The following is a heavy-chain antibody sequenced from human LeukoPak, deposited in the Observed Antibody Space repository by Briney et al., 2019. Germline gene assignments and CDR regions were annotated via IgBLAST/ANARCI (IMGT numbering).Heavy chain of an antibody. D-gene: IGHD3-3*01. CDR1: GGSISSGGYY. CDR3: ARAVTIFGVVLGYYFDY. J-gene: IGHJ4*02. CDR2: IYHSGST. V-gene: IGHV4-30-2*01. Sequence: PSETLSLTCTVSGGSISSGGYYWSWIRQPPGKGLEWIGYIYHSGSTYYSPSLKSRVTISVDRSKNQFSLKLSSVTAADTAVYYCARAVTIFGVVLGYYFDYWGQGTLVTVSS.